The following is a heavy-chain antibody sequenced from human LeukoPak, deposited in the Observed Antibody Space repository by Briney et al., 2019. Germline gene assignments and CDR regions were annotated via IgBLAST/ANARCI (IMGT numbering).Heavy chain of an antibody. CDR1: GLTFRTTW. V-gene: IGHV3-74*01. Sequence: GGSLRLSCATSGLTFRTTWMHWARQAPGKGLMWVSRMNGEGTTIDYADSVKGRFTVSRDYAKNTLFLQMNNLRTEDTALYFCATARNFRFEYWGQGSLVIVS. CDR3: ATARNFRFEY. D-gene: IGHD1-7*01. CDR2: MNGEGTTI. J-gene: IGHJ4*02.